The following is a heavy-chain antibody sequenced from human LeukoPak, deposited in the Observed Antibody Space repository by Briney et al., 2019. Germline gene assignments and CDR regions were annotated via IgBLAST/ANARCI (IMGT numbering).Heavy chain of an antibody. CDR2: FYSGGST. Sequence: GGSMRLSCAASGFTVSSNYMSWVRQAPGKGLEWVSGFYSGGSTYYADSVKGRFTISRDNSKNTLYLQMNSLRAEDTAVYYCAREPHRGYFDYWGQGTLVTVSP. V-gene: IGHV3-66*01. D-gene: IGHD3-22*01. CDR3: AREPHRGYFDY. J-gene: IGHJ4*02. CDR1: GFTVSSNY.